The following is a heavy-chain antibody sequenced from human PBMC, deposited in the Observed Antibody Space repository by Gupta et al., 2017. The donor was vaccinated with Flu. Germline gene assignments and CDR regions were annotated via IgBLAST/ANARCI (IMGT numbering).Heavy chain of an antibody. CDR2: IDWDDDK. CDR1: GFSLTTSGMR. CDR3: ARIRLDGYGDFGYYFDY. Sequence: QVTLKESGPALVKPTQTLTLTCTFSGFSLTTSGMRVGWIRQPPGKAPEWLARIDWDDDKYYSSSLKTRLIISKDTSKNQVVLTMTNMDPVDTATYYCARIRLDGYGDFGYYFDYWGQGVLVTVSS. J-gene: IGHJ4*02. D-gene: IGHD4-17*01. V-gene: IGHV2-70*04.